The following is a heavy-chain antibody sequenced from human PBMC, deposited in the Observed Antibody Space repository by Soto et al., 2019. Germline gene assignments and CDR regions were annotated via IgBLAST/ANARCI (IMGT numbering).Heavy chain of an antibody. CDR2: IWYDGSNK. J-gene: IGHJ1*01. D-gene: IGHD2-15*01. V-gene: IGHV3-33*01. Sequence: GGSLRLSCAASGFTFSSYGMHWVRQAPGKGLEWVAVIWYDGSNKYYADSVKGRFTISRDNSKNTLYLQMNSLRAEDTAVYYCARDLGYCSGGSGYSGYFQHWGQGTLVTGSS. CDR3: ARDLGYCSGGSGYSGYFQH. CDR1: GFTFSSYG.